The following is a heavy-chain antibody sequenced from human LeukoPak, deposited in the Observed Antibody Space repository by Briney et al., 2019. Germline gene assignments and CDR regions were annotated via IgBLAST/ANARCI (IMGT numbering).Heavy chain of an antibody. CDR1: GGSISSYY. J-gene: IGHJ3*02. CDR2: IYYSGST. D-gene: IGHD3-22*01. V-gene: IGHV4-59*12. CDR3: ARDYDSSGHDAFDI. Sequence: SETLSLTCTVSGGSISSYYWSWIRQPPGKGLEWIGYIYYSGSTNYNPSLKSRVTIPVDTSKNQFSLKLSSVTAADTAVYYCARDYDSSGHDAFDIWGQGTMVTVSS.